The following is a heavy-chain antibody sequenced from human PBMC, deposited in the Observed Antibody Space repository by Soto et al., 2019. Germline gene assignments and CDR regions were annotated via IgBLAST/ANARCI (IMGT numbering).Heavy chain of an antibody. Sequence: QITLTESSPTLVKPTQTLTLTCTFSGFSLNTGGVAVNWIRQPPGKAPEWLALIYWDGDKRYSPSLKHRLTITKDTSKSQVVLSMTNMGPDDTGNYYCAHRLLAAAGTSFDFWGQGTLVTVSS. J-gene: IGHJ4*02. CDR3: AHRLLAAAGTSFDF. V-gene: IGHV2-5*02. CDR2: IYWDGDK. CDR1: GFSLNTGGVA. D-gene: IGHD6-13*01.